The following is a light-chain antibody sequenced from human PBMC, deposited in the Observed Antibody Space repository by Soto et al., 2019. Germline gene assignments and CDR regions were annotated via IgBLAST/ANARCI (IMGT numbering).Light chain of an antibody. CDR1: QSIITY. J-gene: IGKJ4*01. CDR2: AAS. CDR3: QQSYTTPLT. Sequence: DIQLTQSPSSLSASVGDRVTITCRASQSIITYLNWFQQKPGKAPKLLIFAASSLQSGVPSRFSGSGSGTDFALTITSLQPEDVATYSCQQSYTTPLTFGGGTKVEV. V-gene: IGKV1-39*01.